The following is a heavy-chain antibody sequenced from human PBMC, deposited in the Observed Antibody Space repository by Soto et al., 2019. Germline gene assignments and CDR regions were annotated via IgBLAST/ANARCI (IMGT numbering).Heavy chain of an antibody. D-gene: IGHD3-10*01. Sequence: QVQLQESGPGLVKPSETLSLTCTVSGGSTHSYYLDWIRQPPGKGLEWMGYVYYNGDTNYNPSLKSRVTISVDASKNQFSLKLTSVTPADTAVYYCARGHGHGGSSFDFWGQGTLVTVSS. J-gene: IGHJ4*02. V-gene: IGHV4-59*01. CDR3: ARGHGHGGSSFDF. CDR2: VYYNGDT. CDR1: GGSTHSYY.